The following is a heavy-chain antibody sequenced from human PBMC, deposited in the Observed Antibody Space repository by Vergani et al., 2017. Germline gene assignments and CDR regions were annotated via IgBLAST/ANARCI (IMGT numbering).Heavy chain of an antibody. CDR3: ATEYDSSKVAFDI. D-gene: IGHD3-22*01. CDR2: ISSNGGST. J-gene: IGHJ3*02. Sequence: EVQLVESGGGLVQPGGSLRLSCAASGFTFSSYAMHWVRQAPGKGLEYVSAISSNGGSTYYADSVKGRFTISRDNSMNTLYLQMGSLRAEDMAVYYCATEYDSSKVAFDIWGQGTMVTVSS. V-gene: IGHV3-64*07. CDR1: GFTFSSYA.